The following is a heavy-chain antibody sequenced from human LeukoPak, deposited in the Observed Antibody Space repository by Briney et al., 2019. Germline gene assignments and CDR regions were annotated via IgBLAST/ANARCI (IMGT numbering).Heavy chain of an antibody. CDR3: ARRSMKGPLNF. J-gene: IGHJ4*02. V-gene: IGHV5-51*01. D-gene: IGHD2-8*01. Sequence: GESLQISCNYPGDNFTNYGIAWVRQTPGKGLESMGIVYPDDSDTRYSPPFQGQVTISVDKSISIAYLQWSSLEASDTAIYYCARRSMKGPLNFWGQGTLVAVSS. CDR1: GDNFTNYG. CDR2: VYPDDSDT.